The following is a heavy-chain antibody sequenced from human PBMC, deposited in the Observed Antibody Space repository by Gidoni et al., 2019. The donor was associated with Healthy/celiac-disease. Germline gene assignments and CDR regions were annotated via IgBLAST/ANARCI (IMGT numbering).Heavy chain of an antibody. V-gene: IGHV3-7*01. D-gene: IGHD3-22*01. CDR3: ARDQADYYYDSSGYYLWYYYYYMDV. Sequence: LSWVRQAPGKGLEWVANIKQDGSEKYYVDSVKGRFTISRDNAKNSLYLQMNSLRAEDTAVYYCARDQADYYYDSSGYYLWYYYYYMDVWGKGTTVTVSS. CDR2: IKQDGSEK. J-gene: IGHJ6*03.